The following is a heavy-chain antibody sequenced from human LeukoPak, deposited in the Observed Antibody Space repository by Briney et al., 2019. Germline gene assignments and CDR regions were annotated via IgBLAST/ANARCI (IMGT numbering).Heavy chain of an antibody. Sequence: GESLKISCKGSGYSFTNYWIAWVRQMPGKGLECMGIIYPGDSDTKYSPSFQGQVTISADKSISTAYLQWSSLKASDTAMYYCARLSYYDILTGYYPHFDYWGQGTLVTVSS. CDR3: ARLSYYDILTGYYPHFDY. V-gene: IGHV5-51*01. J-gene: IGHJ4*02. CDR2: IYPGDSDT. CDR1: GYSFTNYW. D-gene: IGHD3-9*01.